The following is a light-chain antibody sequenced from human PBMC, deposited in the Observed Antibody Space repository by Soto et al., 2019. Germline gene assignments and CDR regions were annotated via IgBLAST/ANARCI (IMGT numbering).Light chain of an antibody. CDR2: EVS. J-gene: IGLJ3*02. Sequence: QSVLTQPASVSGSLGQSITISCTGTRSDIGIYNYVSWYQQHPGKAPKLMICEVSNRPSGISSRFSGSKSGNTASLTISGLRAEDEADYYCTSFTTTNIWVFGGGTKVTVL. CDR1: RSDIGIYNY. V-gene: IGLV2-14*01. CDR3: TSFTTTNIWV.